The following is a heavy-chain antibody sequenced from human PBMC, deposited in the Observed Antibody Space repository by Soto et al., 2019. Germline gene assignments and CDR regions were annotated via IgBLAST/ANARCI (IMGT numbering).Heavy chain of an antibody. J-gene: IGHJ4*02. CDR1: GGSISSRSYY. CDR2: IYYSGSS. V-gene: IGHV4-39*01. Sequence: SETLSLTCTVSGGSISSRSYYWGWIRQPPGKGLEWIGSIYYSGSSYYNPSLKSRVTISVDTSKNQFSLKLSSVTAADTAVYYCARHPVAGTGGYWGQGTLVTVSS. D-gene: IGHD6-19*01. CDR3: ARHPVAGTGGY.